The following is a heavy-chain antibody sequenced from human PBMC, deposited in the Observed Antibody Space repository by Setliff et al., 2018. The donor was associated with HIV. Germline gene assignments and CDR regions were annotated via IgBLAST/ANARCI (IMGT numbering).Heavy chain of an antibody. V-gene: IGHV4-38-2*01. D-gene: IGHD2-8*01. Sequence: SENLSLTCVVSGYSITSGYYWGWIRQPPGRGLEWIAMIYRSGTTYYNTSLKSRVTISLDGPKNQFSLKLSSVTAADTAVYYCARGMMYATTSKFDFWGQGTLVTVSS. CDR3: ARGMMYATTSKFDF. J-gene: IGHJ4*02. CDR1: GYSITSGYY. CDR2: IYRSGTT.